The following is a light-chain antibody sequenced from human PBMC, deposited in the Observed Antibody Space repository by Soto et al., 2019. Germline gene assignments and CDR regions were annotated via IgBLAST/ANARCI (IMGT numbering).Light chain of an antibody. J-gene: IGKJ1*01. Sequence: DLPMTQSPSTLSASVGDRVTITCRASQSINRWLAWYQQKVGKAPKLLIYKASNLESGVPSRFSGSGSGTEFTLTISSLQPDDFATYFCQRYDGYPWTFGQGTKVEIK. CDR3: QRYDGYPWT. V-gene: IGKV1-5*03. CDR1: QSINRW. CDR2: KAS.